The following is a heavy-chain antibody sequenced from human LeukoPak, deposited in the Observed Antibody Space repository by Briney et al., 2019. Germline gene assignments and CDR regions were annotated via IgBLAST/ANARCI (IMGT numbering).Heavy chain of an antibody. D-gene: IGHD5-18*01. Sequence: SESLSLTCTVSGASISRYYWSWIRQPPGKELEWVGYIYYSGNTKYNPSLKGRVSMSVHTSKTPSSLKLTSVTAADTAVYYCARCLDTAIIRSYDYLDLWGKGTTVTASS. CDR2: IYYSGNT. J-gene: IGHJ6*03. CDR3: ARCLDTAIIRSYDYLDL. V-gene: IGHV4-59*08. CDR1: GASISRYY.